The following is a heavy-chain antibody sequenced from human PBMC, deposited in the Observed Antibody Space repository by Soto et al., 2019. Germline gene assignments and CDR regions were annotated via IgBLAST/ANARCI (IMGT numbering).Heavy chain of an antibody. CDR3: AREIYYYGSGSYYTGAIDI. V-gene: IGHV3-53*01. D-gene: IGHD3-10*01. CDR2: IYSGGST. Sequence: HPGGSLRLSCAASGFTVSSNYMSWVRQAPGKGLEWVSVIYSGGSTYYADSVKGRFTISRDNSKNTLYLQMNSLRAEDTAVYYCAREIYYYGSGSYYTGAIDIWGQGTMVTVSS. CDR1: GFTVSSNY. J-gene: IGHJ3*02.